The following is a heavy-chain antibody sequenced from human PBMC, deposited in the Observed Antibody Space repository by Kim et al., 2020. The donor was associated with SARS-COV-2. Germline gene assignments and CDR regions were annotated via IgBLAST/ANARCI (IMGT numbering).Heavy chain of an antibody. CDR2: IYYSGST. J-gene: IGHJ6*02. CDR1: GGSISSGGYY. V-gene: IGHV4-31*03. D-gene: IGHD2-15*01. Sequence: SETLSLTCTVSGGSISSGGYYWSWIRQHPGKGLEWIGYIYYSGSTYYNPSLKSRVTISVDTSKNQFSLKLSSVTAADTAVYYCARERVGRGTGYCSGGSCYYYGMDVWGQGTTVTVSS. CDR3: ARERVGRGTGYCSGGSCYYYGMDV.